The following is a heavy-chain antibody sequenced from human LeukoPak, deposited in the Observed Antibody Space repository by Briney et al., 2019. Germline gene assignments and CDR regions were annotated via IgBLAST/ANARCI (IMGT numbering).Heavy chain of an antibody. CDR3: ARVNYSNYIDY. D-gene: IGHD4-11*01. CDR2: IYYSGST. J-gene: IGHJ4*02. Sequence: TPSETLSLTCTVSGGSISSSSYYWGWIRQPPGKGLEWIGSIYYSGSTYYNPSLKSRVTISVDTSKNQFSLKLSSVTAADTAVYYCARVNYSNYIDYWGQGTLVTVSS. V-gene: IGHV4-39*01. CDR1: GGSISSSSYY.